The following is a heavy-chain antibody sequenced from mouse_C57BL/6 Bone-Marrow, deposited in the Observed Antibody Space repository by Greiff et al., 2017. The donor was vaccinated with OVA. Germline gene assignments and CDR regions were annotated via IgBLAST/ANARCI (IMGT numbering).Heavy chain of an antibody. Sequence: EVQLVESVAELVRPGASVKLSCTASGFNIKNTYMHWVKQRPEQGLEWIGRIDPANGNTKYAPKFQGKATITADTSSNTAYLQLSSLTSEDSAVYYCALITTVVAPDYWGQGTTLTVSS. CDR2: IDPANGNT. V-gene: IGHV14-3*01. CDR3: ALITTVVAPDY. D-gene: IGHD1-1*01. CDR1: GFNIKNTY. J-gene: IGHJ2*01.